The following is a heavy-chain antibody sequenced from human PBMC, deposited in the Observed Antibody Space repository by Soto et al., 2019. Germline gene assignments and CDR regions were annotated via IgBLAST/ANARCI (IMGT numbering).Heavy chain of an antibody. CDR3: ARDRVDYYGSGSYGDAFDI. CDR1: GGSISSYY. J-gene: IGHJ3*02. D-gene: IGHD3-10*01. V-gene: IGHV4-59*01. Sequence: PSETLSLPCTVSGGSISSYYWGWVRQPPGKGLEWIGYIYYSGSTNYNPSLKSRVTISVDTSKNQFSLKLSSVTAADTAVYYCARDRVDYYGSGSYGDAFDIWGQGTMVTVSS. CDR2: IYYSGST.